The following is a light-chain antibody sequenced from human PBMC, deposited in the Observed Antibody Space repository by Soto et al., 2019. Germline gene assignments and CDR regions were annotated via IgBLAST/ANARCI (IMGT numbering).Light chain of an antibody. CDR1: SSDVGVYNY. Sequence: QSALTQPPSASGSPGQSVTISCTGTSSDVGVYNYVSWYQQHPGKAPKLMIYEVSKRPSGVPDRFSGSKSGNTASLTVSGLQAEDEAHYYCSSYAGSNNFVFGTGTKVTVL. CDR3: SSYAGSNNFV. CDR2: EVS. J-gene: IGLJ1*01. V-gene: IGLV2-8*01.